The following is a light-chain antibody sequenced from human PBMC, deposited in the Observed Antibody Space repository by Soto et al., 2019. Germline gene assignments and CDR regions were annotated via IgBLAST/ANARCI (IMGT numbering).Light chain of an antibody. CDR1: SSDVGSYDL. CDR3: CSFAGSSTYV. V-gene: IGLV2-23*02. Sequence: QSVLTQPGSVSGSPGQSITISCTGTSSDVGSYDLVSWYQHHPGKAPKLMIYEVSKRPSGVSNRFSGSKSDNTASLTISGLQAEDEADYYCCSFAGSSTYVFGTGTKVTVL. CDR2: EVS. J-gene: IGLJ1*01.